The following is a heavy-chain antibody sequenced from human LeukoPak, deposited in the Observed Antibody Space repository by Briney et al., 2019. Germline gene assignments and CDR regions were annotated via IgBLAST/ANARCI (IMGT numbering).Heavy chain of an antibody. CDR3: EGDFRSGYQFDY. V-gene: IGHV3-23*01. J-gene: IGHJ4*02. CDR2: ISGSGGST. CDR1: GFTFSSYA. D-gene: IGHD3-3*01. Sequence: PGGSLRLSCAASGFTFSSYAMSWVRQAPGKGLEWVSAISGSGGSTYYADSVKGRFTISRDNSKNTLYLQMNSLRAEDTAVYYCEGDFRSGYQFDYWGQGTLVTVSS.